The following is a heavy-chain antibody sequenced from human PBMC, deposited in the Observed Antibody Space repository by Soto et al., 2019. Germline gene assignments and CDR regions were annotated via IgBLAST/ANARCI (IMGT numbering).Heavy chain of an antibody. V-gene: IGHV1-18*01. CDR2: ISAYNGNT. CDR3: ARDEWFGETHGAFDI. CDR1: GYTFTSYG. J-gene: IGHJ3*02. Sequence: ASVKVSCKASGYTFTSYGISWVRQAPGQGLEWMGWISAYNGNTNYAQKLQGRVTMTTDTSTSTAYMELRSLRSDDTAVYYCARDEWFGETHGAFDIWGQGTMVTVSS. D-gene: IGHD3-10*01.